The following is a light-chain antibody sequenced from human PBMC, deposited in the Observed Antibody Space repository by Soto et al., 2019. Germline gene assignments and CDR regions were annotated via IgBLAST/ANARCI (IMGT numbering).Light chain of an antibody. Sequence: EIVLTQSPGTLSLSPGERATLSCRASQSVSSSYLAWYQQKPGQAPRLLIYGASSRATGIPDRFSGSGSGTDFTLTISRLEPEDFAVYYCQQYGSSSDTFCQGTKLEIK. CDR3: QQYGSSSDT. V-gene: IGKV3-20*01. J-gene: IGKJ2*01. CDR1: QSVSSSY. CDR2: GAS.